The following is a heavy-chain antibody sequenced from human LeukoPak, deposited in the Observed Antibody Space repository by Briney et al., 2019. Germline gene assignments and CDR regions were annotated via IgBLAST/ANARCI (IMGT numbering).Heavy chain of an antibody. D-gene: IGHD3-10*01. CDR1: GFTFTSST. Sequence: SVKVSCKASGFTFTSSTIQWVRQARGQRLEWIGWIVVGSGNTNYAQKFQERVIITRDMSTTTVYMKLSSLRSEDTAVFYCAGTPWFGELTLDYWGQGTLVTVSS. CDR3: AGTPWFGELTLDY. CDR2: IVVGSGNT. J-gene: IGHJ4*02. V-gene: IGHV1-58*02.